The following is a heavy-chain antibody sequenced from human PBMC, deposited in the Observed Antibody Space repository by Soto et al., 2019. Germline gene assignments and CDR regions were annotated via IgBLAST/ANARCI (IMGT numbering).Heavy chain of an antibody. Sequence: GGSLRLSCAASGFTFSSYEMNWVRQAPGKGLEWVSYISSSGSTIYYADSVKGRFTISRDNAKNSLYLQMNSLRAEDTAVYYCARAGLYSSSWYGGFDYWGQGTLVTAPQ. CDR2: ISSSGSTI. CDR3: ARAGLYSSSWYGGFDY. D-gene: IGHD6-13*01. J-gene: IGHJ4*02. V-gene: IGHV3-48*03. CDR1: GFTFSSYE.